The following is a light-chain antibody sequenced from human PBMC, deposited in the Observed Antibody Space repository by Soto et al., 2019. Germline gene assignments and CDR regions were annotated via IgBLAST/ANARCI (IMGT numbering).Light chain of an antibody. V-gene: IGKV3-15*01. J-gene: IGKJ4*01. CDR3: QQYDAWPPLLT. CDR2: GVS. Sequence: EIVMTQSPATLSVSPGETATLSCRASQTVSVNLAWYQQKPGQAPRLLIHGVSTRATGIPPRFSGSGSGTEFTRTSGSLQSEYFAVYYWQQYDAWPPLLTFGGGTTVANK. CDR1: QTVSVN.